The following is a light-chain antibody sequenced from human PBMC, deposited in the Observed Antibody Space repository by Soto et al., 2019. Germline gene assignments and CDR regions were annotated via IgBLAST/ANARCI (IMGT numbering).Light chain of an antibody. J-gene: IGLJ1*01. CDR2: NNN. Sequence: QSVLTQPPSASGTPGQRVTISCSGSSSNIGSNIVNWYQQLPGTAPKLLIHNNNQRPSGVPDRFSGSRSGTSASLAISGLQSEDEADYYCAAWDDSLSGQAFGTGTKLTVL. V-gene: IGLV1-44*01. CDR1: SSNIGSNI. CDR3: AAWDDSLSGQA.